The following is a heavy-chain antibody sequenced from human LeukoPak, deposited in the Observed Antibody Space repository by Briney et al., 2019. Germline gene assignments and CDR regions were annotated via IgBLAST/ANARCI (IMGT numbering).Heavy chain of an antibody. J-gene: IGHJ4*02. CDR2: IYPGDSDT. D-gene: IGHD2-21*02. CDR1: GYSFTSYW. CDR3: ARHSYCGGDCGSPFDY. V-gene: IGHV5-51*01. Sequence: PGESLKISCKGSGYSFTSYWIGWVRQMPGKGLEWMGIIYPGDSDTRYSPSFQGQVTISADKSISTAYLQWSSLKASDTAMYYRARHSYCGGDCGSPFDYWGQGTLVTVSS.